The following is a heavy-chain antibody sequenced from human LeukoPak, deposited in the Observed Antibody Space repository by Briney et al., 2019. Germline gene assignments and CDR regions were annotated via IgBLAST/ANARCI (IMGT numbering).Heavy chain of an antibody. CDR3: ARGGQLLAKNWFDP. Sequence: SETLSLTCAVYGGSFSGYYWSWIRQPPGKGLEWIGEINHSGSTNYNPSLKSRVTISVDTSKNQFSLKLSSVTAADTAVYYCARGGQLLAKNWFDPWGQGTLVTVSS. CDR2: INHSGST. CDR1: GGSFSGYY. V-gene: IGHV4-34*01. D-gene: IGHD2-2*01. J-gene: IGHJ5*02.